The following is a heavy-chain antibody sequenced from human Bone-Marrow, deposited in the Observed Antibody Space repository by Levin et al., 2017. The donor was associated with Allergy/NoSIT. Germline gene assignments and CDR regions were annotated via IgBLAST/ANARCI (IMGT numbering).Heavy chain of an antibody. J-gene: IGHJ5*02. CDR2: ISHDGSEK. CDR3: AKDAGISDSSTYYSNWFDP. V-gene: IGHV3-30*18. CDR1: GFTFTTFG. D-gene: IGHD2/OR15-2a*01. Sequence: GGSLRLSCAASGFTFTTFGMHWVRQAPGKGLEWVAVISHDGSEKYYADSLQGRFTVSRDNSKNTLYLQMNSLRPDDTAVYYCAKDAGISDSSTYYSNWFDPWGQGTLVTVSS.